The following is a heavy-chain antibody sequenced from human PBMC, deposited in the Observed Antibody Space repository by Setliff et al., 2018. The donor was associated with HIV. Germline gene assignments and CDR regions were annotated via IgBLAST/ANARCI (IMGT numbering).Heavy chain of an antibody. Sequence: GGSLRLSCAGSGFTFSTYAMSWVRQAPGKGLEWVSAISGSGDTTIYADSVKGRFAFSRDNSRNTLYLQMNRLRVEDTAVYYCAKDQRDYGDYSAFDVWGQGSLVTVSS. CDR3: AKDQRDYGDYSAFDV. CDR1: GFTFSTYA. V-gene: IGHV3-23*01. CDR2: ISGSGDTT. J-gene: IGHJ4*02. D-gene: IGHD4-17*01.